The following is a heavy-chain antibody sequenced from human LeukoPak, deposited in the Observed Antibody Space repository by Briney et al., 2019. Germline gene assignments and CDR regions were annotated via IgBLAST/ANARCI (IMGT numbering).Heavy chain of an antibody. J-gene: IGHJ6*02. V-gene: IGHV1-69*04. CDR2: IIPILGIA. Sequence: GASVKVSCKASGGTFSSYAISWVRQAPGQGLEWMGRIIPILGIANYAQKFQGRVTITADKSTSTAYMELSSLRSEDTAVYYCARVETTTPYYYYYGMDVWGQGTTVTVSS. D-gene: IGHD4-17*01. CDR1: GGTFSSYA. CDR3: ARVETTTPYYYYYGMDV.